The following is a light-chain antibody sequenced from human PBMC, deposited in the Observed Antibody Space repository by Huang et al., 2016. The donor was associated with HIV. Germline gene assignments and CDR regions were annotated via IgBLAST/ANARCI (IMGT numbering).Light chain of an antibody. CDR3: QQSYITPPFT. CDR2: TAS. Sequence: DIQMTQSPSSLSASVGDRVTITCRASQSISSHLNWYHQKPDKAPKLLIQTASSLQSGVPSRFSGSGSGTDFTLTISGLQPEDFGTYFCQQSYITPPFTFGPGTKVDIK. J-gene: IGKJ3*01. V-gene: IGKV1-39*01. CDR1: QSISSH.